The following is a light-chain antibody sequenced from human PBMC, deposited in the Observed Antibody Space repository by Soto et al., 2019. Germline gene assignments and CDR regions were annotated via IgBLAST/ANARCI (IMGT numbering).Light chain of an antibody. Sequence: SYELTQPPSVSVAPGKTARITCGGNNIGNKNVHWYQQKPGQAPVLVIYNDSDRPSGIPERFSGSNSGNTATLTITRVEAGDEADYCCQVWDSTTDLVVFGGGTKLTVL. V-gene: IGLV3-21*04. CDR1: NIGNKN. J-gene: IGLJ2*01. CDR2: NDS. CDR3: QVWDSTTDLVV.